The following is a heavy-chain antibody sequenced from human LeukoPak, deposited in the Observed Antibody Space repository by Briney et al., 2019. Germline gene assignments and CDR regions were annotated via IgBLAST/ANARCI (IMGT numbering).Heavy chain of an antibody. Sequence: SETLSLTCSVSGXSISSYYWSWIRQPPGKGLEWIGDIRYSGSTNYNPSLKSRVTISVDTSKNQLSLNLTSVTAADTAVYYCSRENGAFSPFGYWGQGTLVTVLS. CDR3: SRENGAFSPFGY. CDR1: GXSISSYY. V-gene: IGHV4-59*12. J-gene: IGHJ4*02. CDR2: IRYSGST. D-gene: IGHD2-8*01.